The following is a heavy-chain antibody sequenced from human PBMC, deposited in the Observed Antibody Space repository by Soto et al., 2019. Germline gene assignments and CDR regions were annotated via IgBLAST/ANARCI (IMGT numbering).Heavy chain of an antibody. CDR1: GFTFSTYT. CDR2: ISSSSGYM. V-gene: IGHV3-21*01. D-gene: IGHD2-2*02. J-gene: IGHJ6*02. Sequence: GGSLRLSCAASGFTFSTYTMNWVRQAPGKELEWVSSISSSSGYMYYADSVKGRFTISRDNAKKSSYLQMNSLRAEDTAVYYCARDGSSNSWYSTDVWGQGTTVTVSS. CDR3: ARDGSSNSWYSTDV.